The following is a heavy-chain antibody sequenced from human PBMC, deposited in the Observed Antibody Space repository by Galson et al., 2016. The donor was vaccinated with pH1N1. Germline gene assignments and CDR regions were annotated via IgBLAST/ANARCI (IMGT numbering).Heavy chain of an antibody. CDR2: IWFDGSNK. D-gene: IGHD4-17*01. CDR3: AKDPGWCAVTMFYFDY. V-gene: IGHV3-30*18. Sequence: SLRLSCAVSGFTFRNYGMHWVHQAPGKGLERVAVIWFDGSNKYYADSVKGRFTVSRDNSKNTLYLQMNSLRTEDTAMYYCAKDPGWCAVTMFYFDYWGQGTLVTVSS. CDR1: GFTFRNYG. J-gene: IGHJ4*02.